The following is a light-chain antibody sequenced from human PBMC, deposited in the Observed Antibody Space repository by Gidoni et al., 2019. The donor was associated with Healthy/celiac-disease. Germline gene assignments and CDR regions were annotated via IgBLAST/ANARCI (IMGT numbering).Light chain of an antibody. J-gene: IGKJ4*01. CDR3: QQYGCSPLT. V-gene: IGKV3-20*01. CDR1: QSVSSSY. CDR2: GAS. Sequence: DIVLTQSPGTLSLSPGERATLSCRASQSVSSSYLAWYQQKPGQAPRLLIYGASSRATGIPDRFSGSGSGTDFTLTISRLEPEDFAVYSCQQYGCSPLTFGGGTKVEIK.